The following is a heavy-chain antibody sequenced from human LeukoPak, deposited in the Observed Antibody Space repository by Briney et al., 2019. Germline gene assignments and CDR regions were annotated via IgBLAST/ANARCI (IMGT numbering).Heavy chain of an antibody. D-gene: IGHD2-2*01. CDR1: GYTFTGYF. CDR2: INSNSGGT. CDR3: ARAPRRGYCSTTSCYYYYYMDV. V-gene: IGHV1-2*02. Sequence: GASVKVSCKASGYTFTGYFMHWVRQAPGQGLEWMGWINSNSGGTDYAQKFQGRVTMTRDTSISTDYMELSRLTSDDTAVYYCARAPRRGYCSTTSCYYYYYMDVWGKGTTVTVSS. J-gene: IGHJ6*03.